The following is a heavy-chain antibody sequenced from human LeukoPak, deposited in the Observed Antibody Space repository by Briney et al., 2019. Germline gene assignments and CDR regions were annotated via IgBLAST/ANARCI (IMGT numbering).Heavy chain of an antibody. CDR2: IYYSGST. V-gene: IGHV4-39*07. J-gene: IGHJ4*02. CDR3: ARGPSLVRGLDY. CDR1: GGSISSSSYY. D-gene: IGHD3-10*01. Sequence: SETLSLTCTVSGGSISSSSYYWGWIRRPPGKGLEWIGSIYYSGSTYYNPSLKSRVTISVDTSKNQFSLKLSSVTAADTAVYYCARGPSLVRGLDYWGQGTLVTVSS.